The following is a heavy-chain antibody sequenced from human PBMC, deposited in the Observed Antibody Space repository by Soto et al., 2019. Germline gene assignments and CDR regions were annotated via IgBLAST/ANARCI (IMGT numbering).Heavy chain of an antibody. CDR1: GGSFRNYY. CDR3: TRAERLRRSWFDP. CDR2: VNHSGEA. D-gene: IGHD6-25*01. V-gene: IGHV4-34*01. Sequence: PSETLSLTCGVYGGSFRNYYWIWGRQPPGKGLERIGEVNHSGEATYTPSLQSRLTISLDTSNNQFSLKMTSVTAADTAMYFCTRAERLRRSWFDPWGQGTQVTVSS. J-gene: IGHJ5*02.